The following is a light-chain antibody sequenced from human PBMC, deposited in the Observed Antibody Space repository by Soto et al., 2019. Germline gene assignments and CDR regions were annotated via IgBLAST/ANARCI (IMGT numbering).Light chain of an antibody. J-gene: IGLJ1*01. Sequence: QSDLTQPASVSGSPGQSISVSCTGANSDLGGYNYVSWYQHHPGKAPKLMIYEVSNRPSGVSNRFSGSKSGNTASLAISGLQAEDEADYYCSSYTSSGTLVFGNGTKVTVL. V-gene: IGLV2-14*01. CDR3: SSYTSSGTLV. CDR2: EVS. CDR1: NSDLGGYNY.